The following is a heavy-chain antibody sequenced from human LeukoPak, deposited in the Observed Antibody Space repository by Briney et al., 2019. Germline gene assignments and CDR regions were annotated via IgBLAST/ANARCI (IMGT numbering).Heavy chain of an antibody. CDR1: GFTVSSNY. CDR2: IYSGGST. V-gene: IGHV3-53*01. Sequence: PGGSLRLSCAASGFTVSSNYMSWVRQAPGKGLEWVSVIYSGGSTYYADSVKGRFTISRDNSKNTLYLQMNSLRAEDTAVYYCARDLGYGSGDNWFDPWGQGTLVTVSS. CDR3: ARDLGYGSGDNWFDP. D-gene: IGHD3-10*01. J-gene: IGHJ5*02.